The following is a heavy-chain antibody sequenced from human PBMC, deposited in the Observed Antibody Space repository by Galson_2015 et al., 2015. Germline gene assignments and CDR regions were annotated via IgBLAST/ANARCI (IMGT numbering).Heavy chain of an antibody. V-gene: IGHV3-7*03. CDR3: ATDQRHNCSGY. J-gene: IGHJ4*01. Sequence: SLRLSCAASGFIFSDFWMSWVRQVPGKGLEWVANINKDASEKQYMDSVKGRFTISRENAKNTLFVQMNSLRAEDTAVHYCATDQRHNCSGYWGQ. CDR2: INKDASEK. CDR1: GFIFSDFW.